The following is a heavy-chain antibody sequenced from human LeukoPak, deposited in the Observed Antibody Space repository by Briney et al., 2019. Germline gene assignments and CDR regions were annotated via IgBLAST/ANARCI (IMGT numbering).Heavy chain of an antibody. V-gene: IGHV3-15*04. D-gene: IGHD3-10*01. CDR3: TTGIRGD. CDR1: GFTFSSYS. CDR2: TASKTDGGAT. J-gene: IGHJ4*02. Sequence: GGSLRLSCAASGFTFSSYSMNWVRQAPGEGLDWVGRTASKTDGGATDYAAPVKGRFTISRDDSKNTLNLQMNSLKTEDTAVYYCTTGIRGDWGQGTLVTVSS.